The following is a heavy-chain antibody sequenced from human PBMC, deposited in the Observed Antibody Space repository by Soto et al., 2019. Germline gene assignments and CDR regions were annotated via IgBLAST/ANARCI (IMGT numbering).Heavy chain of an antibody. CDR3: ARVVPGAEAWFGP. V-gene: IGHV1-8*01. J-gene: IGHJ5*02. CDR1: GYTFTNID. D-gene: IGHD2-2*01. CDR2: MSPNSENK. Sequence: ASGEVCGETSGYTFTNIDVNWVRQAAGQGLEWMGWMSPNSENKGYAQKFQGRVSMTRDTSITTAYMELSSLRSEDTAVYYCARVVPGAEAWFGPWGQGTLVTVSS.